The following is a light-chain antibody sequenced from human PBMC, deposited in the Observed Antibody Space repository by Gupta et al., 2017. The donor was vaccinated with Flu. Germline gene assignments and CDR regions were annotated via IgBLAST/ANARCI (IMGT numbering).Light chain of an antibody. Sequence: EIVLTQSPDTLYLSPAEIATISCRASQSVSSYLAWYQQTPGQAPRLLIYDASNRATGIPARFSGSGSGTDFTLTISSLEPEDFAVYYCQQRSNWPRALTFGGGTKVEIK. CDR1: QSVSSY. J-gene: IGKJ4*01. CDR2: DAS. V-gene: IGKV3-11*01. CDR3: QQRSNWPRALT.